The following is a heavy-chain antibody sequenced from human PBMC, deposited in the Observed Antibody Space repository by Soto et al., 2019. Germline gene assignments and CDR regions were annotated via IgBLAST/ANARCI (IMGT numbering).Heavy chain of an antibody. CDR3: AEDHPVITMVRGVIPDAFDI. Sequence: GGSLRLSCAASGFTFSSYAMSWVRQAPGKGLEWVSAISGSGGSTYYADSVKGRFTISRDNSKNTLYLQMNSLRAEDTAVYYCAEDHPVITMVRGVIPDAFDIWGQGTMVTVSS. V-gene: IGHV3-23*01. CDR1: GFTFSSYA. D-gene: IGHD3-10*01. CDR2: ISGSGGST. J-gene: IGHJ3*02.